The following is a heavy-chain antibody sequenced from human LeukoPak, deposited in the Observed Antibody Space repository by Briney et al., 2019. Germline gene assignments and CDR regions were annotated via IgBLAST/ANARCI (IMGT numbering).Heavy chain of an antibody. Sequence: GGSLRLSCAASGFTFSSSAMSWVRQAPGKGLEWVANIKQDGSEKYYLDSVKGRFTISRDNAKNSLFLQMNSLRAEDTAMYYCATDSRSCRYWGQGTLVTVSS. J-gene: IGHJ4*02. V-gene: IGHV3-7*03. CDR3: ATDSRSCRY. CDR2: IKQDGSEK. CDR1: GFTFSSSA.